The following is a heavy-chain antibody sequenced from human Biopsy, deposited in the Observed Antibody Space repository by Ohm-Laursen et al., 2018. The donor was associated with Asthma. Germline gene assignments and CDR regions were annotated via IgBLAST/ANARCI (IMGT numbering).Heavy chain of an antibody. J-gene: IGHJ4*02. CDR2: MLFDGRQT. V-gene: IGHV3-30*03. CDR1: GFSFNSYG. CDR3: ARDPAGYYYFDY. Sequence: SLRLSCAATGFSFNSYGMHWVRQAPGKGLEWVAVMLFDGRQTYYADSVKGRFTISRDNSKNTLYLQMNSLRAEDTAVYYCARDPAGYYYFDYWGQGTLVTVSS. D-gene: IGHD3-22*01.